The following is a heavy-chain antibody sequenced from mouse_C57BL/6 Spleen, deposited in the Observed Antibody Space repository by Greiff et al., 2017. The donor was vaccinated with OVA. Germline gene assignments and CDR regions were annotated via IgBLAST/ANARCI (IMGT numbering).Heavy chain of an antibody. J-gene: IGHJ2*01. Sequence: EVKLVESGAELVKPGASVKLSCTASGFNIKDYYMHWVKQRTEQGLEWIGRIDPEDGETKYAPKFQGKATITADTSSNTAYLQLSSLTSEDTAVYYCASTTVVATGDYWGQGTTLTVSS. CDR1: GFNIKDYY. D-gene: IGHD1-1*01. CDR2: IDPEDGET. V-gene: IGHV14-2*01. CDR3: ASTTVVATGDY.